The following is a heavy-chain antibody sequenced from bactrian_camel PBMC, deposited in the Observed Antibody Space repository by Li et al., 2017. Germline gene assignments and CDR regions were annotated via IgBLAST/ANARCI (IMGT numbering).Heavy chain of an antibody. CDR1: EYTLSNNV. Sequence: HVQLVESGGGSVQTGGSLTIACTASEYTLSNNVVAWFRRAAGKEREGVATISPLGGGSFNKYYAAYVKGRFTISQDKVKNTVYLQMNSLQPADTAVYYCAADHGCNFLFPGRKIGRALEYWGQGTQVTVS. J-gene: IGHJ4*01. CDR3: AADHGCNFLFPGRKIGRALEY. V-gene: IGHV3S53*01. CDR2: ISPLGGGSFNK. D-gene: IGHD3*01.